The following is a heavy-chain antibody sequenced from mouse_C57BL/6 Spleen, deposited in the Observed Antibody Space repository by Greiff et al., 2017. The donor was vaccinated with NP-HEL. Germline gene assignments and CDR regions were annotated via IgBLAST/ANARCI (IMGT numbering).Heavy chain of an antibody. Sequence: EVHLVESGGGLVKPGGSLKLSCAASGFTFSDYGMHWVRQAPEKGLEWVAYISSGSSTIYYADTVKGRFTISRDNAKNTLFLQMTSLRSEDTAMYYCAIYYGSRPYYAMDYWGQGTSVTVSS. CDR1: GFTFSDYG. D-gene: IGHD1-1*01. CDR2: ISSGSSTI. CDR3: AIYYGSRPYYAMDY. V-gene: IGHV5-17*01. J-gene: IGHJ4*01.